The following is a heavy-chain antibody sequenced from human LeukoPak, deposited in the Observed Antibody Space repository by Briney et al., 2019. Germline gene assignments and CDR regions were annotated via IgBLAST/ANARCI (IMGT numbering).Heavy chain of an antibody. CDR3: ARDSSYYYDSSGYSDAFDI. V-gene: IGHV3-20*04. J-gene: IGHJ3*02. Sequence: GGSLRLSCAASGFTFSNYAMNWVRQAPGKGLEWVSGINWNGGSTGYADSVKGRFTISRDNAKNSLYLQMNSLRAEDTAVYYCARDSSYYYDSSGYSDAFDIWGQGTMVTVPS. CDR1: GFTFSNYA. D-gene: IGHD3-22*01. CDR2: INWNGGST.